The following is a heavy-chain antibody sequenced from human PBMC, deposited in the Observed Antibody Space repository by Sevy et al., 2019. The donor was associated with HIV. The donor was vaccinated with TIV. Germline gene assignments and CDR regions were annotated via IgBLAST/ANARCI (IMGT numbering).Heavy chain of an antibody. CDR3: AGRRGGPYYFDY. CDR2: IGDGGGNT. D-gene: IGHD1-26*01. V-gene: IGHV3-23*01. J-gene: IGHJ4*02. Sequence: GGSLRLSCAASGLTLRNCGMTWVRQAPGKGLEWVSTIGDGGGNTYYADSVKGRFTISRDSSKNTLYLQMNSLRAGDTAVYYCAGRRGGPYYFDYWGQGMLVTVSS. CDR1: GLTLRNCG.